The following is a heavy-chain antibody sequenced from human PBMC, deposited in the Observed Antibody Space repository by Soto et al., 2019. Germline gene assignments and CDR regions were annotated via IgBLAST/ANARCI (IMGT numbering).Heavy chain of an antibody. D-gene: IGHD2-21*01. CDR2: IYSGGST. CDR3: ARGVFGQPDS. Sequence: EVQLVESGGGLVQPGGSLRLSCAASEIIVKSNYMNWVRQAPGKGLEWVSIIYSGGSTYYADSVKGRFTISRHDSKDTLYLQMSSLRSEDTATYYCARGVFGQPDSWGQGTLVIVSS. V-gene: IGHV3-53*04. J-gene: IGHJ5*01. CDR1: EIIVKSNY.